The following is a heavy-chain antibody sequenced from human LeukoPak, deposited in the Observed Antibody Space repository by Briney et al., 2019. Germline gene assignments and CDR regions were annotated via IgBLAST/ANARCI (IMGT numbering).Heavy chain of an antibody. CDR2: IYHSGST. CDR3: ANGGGEWYYYGSGTPEWVY. D-gene: IGHD3-10*01. V-gene: IGHV4-4*02. Sequence: SETLSLTCAVSGGSIGSSNWWSWVRQPPGKGLEWIGEIYHSGSTNYNPSLKSRVTISVDKSKNQFSLKLSSVTAADTAVYYCANGGGEWYYYGSGTPEWVYWGQGTLVTVSS. CDR1: GGSIGSSNW. J-gene: IGHJ4*02.